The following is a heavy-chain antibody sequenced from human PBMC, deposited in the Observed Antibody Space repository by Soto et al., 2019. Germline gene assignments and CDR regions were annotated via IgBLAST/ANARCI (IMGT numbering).Heavy chain of an antibody. J-gene: IGHJ4*02. CDR1: RFTFCSYA. CDR3: AKQSPQGREIDY. Sequence: PCRSLRRSCSPARFTFCSYAMSWVRQAQGKGLEWVSASSGSGGSKYYDDFLKGRFTISRDNSKNTLYLQMNSLRAEDTAVYYCAKQSPQGREIDYWGQGTLVTVSS. CDR2: SSGSGGSK. V-gene: IGHV3-23*01.